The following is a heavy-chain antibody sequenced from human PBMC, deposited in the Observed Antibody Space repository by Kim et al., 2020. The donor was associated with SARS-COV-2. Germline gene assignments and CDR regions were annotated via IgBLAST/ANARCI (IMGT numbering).Heavy chain of an antibody. Sequence: GSGGRTYYADSVKGRFTISRDNSKNTLYLQMNSLRAEDTAVYYCAKRLDYWGQGTLVTVSS. V-gene: IGHV3-23*01. CDR2: GSGGRT. CDR3: AKRLDY. J-gene: IGHJ4*02.